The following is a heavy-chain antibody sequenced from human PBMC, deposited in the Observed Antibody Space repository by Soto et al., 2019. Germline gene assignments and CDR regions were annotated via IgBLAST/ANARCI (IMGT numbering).Heavy chain of an antibody. CDR3: ARHEYNWDDLGAFDI. V-gene: IGHV4-39*01. J-gene: IGHJ3*02. D-gene: IGHD1-1*01. CDR2: IYYSGST. CDR1: GGSIISSSYY. Sequence: SETLSLTCTVSGGSIISSSYYWGWIRQPPGKGLEWIGSIYYSGSTYYNPSLKSRVTISVDTSKNQFSLKLSSVTAADTAVYYCARHEYNWDDLGAFDIWGQGTMVTVSS.